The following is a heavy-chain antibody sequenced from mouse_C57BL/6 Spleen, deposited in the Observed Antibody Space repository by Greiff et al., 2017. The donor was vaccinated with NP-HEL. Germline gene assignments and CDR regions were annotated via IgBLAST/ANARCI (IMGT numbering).Heavy chain of an antibody. CDR2: IYPGDGDT. CDR1: GYAFSSSW. CDR3: ARDKTGKFDY. V-gene: IGHV1-82*01. J-gene: IGHJ2*01. Sequence: VQLVESGPELVKPGASVKISCKASGYAFSSSWMNWVKQRPGKGLEWIGRIYPGDGDTNYNGKFKGKATLTADKSSSTAYMQLSSLTSEDSAVYFCARDKTGKFDYWGQGTTLTVSS. D-gene: IGHD4-1*01.